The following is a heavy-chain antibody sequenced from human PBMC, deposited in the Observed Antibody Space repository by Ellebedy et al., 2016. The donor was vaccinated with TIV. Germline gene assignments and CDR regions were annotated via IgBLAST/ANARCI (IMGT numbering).Heavy chain of an antibody. V-gene: IGHV3-7*01. J-gene: IGHJ4*02. CDR2: LKHDGGEA. CDR3: TRDPERSPDL. Sequence: GESLKISCVASGFRFSDFWMNWVRQSPEKGLELVANLKHDGGEAYYPDSVQGRFTVSRDNAKNSLYLQMNSLRAEDTAVHYCTRDPERSPDLWGQGARVIVSS. CDR1: GFRFSDFW. D-gene: IGHD1-14*01.